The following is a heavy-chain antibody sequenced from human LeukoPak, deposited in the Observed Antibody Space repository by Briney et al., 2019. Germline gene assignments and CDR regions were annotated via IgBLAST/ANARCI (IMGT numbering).Heavy chain of an antibody. CDR1: GFTFSSYG. CDR3: AKDGSYYDSSGYYYDAFDI. J-gene: IGHJ3*02. D-gene: IGHD3-22*01. Sequence: GRSLRLSCAASGFTFSSYGMHWVRQAPGKGLEWVAVTSYDGSNKYYADSVKGRFTISRDNSKNTLYLQMNSLRAEDTAVYYCAKDGSYYDSSGYYYDAFDIWGQGTMVTVSS. V-gene: IGHV3-30*18. CDR2: TSYDGSNK.